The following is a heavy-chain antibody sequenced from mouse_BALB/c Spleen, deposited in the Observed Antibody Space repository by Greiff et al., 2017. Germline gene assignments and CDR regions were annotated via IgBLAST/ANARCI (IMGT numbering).Heavy chain of an antibody. V-gene: IGHV1S16*01. CDR2: INPSNGGT. CDR1: GYTFTSYY. J-gene: IGHJ3*01. D-gene: IGHD4-1*02. CDR3: TTTGPFAY. Sequence: VQLQQSGAELVKPGASVKLSCKASGYTFTSYYMYWVKQRPGQGLEWIGEINPSNGGTNFNEKFKSKATLTVDKSSSTAYMQLSSLTSEDSAVYYCTTTGPFAYWGQGTLVTVSA.